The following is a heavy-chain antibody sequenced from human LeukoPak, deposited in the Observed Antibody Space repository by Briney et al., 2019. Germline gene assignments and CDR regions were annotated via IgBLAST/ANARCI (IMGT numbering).Heavy chain of an antibody. V-gene: IGHV5-51*01. J-gene: IGHJ4*02. Sequence: GESLKISCKGSGYSFTSYWIGWVRQMPGKGLEWMGIIYPGDSDTRYSPSFQGQVTFSVDKSMSTAYLHWDTLKASDTAFYYCARHMFDSTSPYDYWGQGTLVTVST. CDR1: GYSFTSYW. CDR3: ARHMFDSTSPYDY. D-gene: IGHD6-6*01. CDR2: IYPGDSDT.